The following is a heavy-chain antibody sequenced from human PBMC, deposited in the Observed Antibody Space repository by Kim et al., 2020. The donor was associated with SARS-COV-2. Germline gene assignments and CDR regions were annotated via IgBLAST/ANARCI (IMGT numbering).Heavy chain of an antibody. CDR2: INTDNANT. Sequence: ASVKVSCKASGYTFTNYAMHWVRQAPGQRLEWMGWINTDNANTKYSQMFKGRVTITRDTSASTAYMEMSSLSSEDTAVYYCARDYCCSDSVARDYWGQGT. CDR1: GYTFTNYA. D-gene: IGHD2-21*02. CDR3: ARDYCCSDSVARDY. V-gene: IGHV1-3*04. J-gene: IGHJ4*02.